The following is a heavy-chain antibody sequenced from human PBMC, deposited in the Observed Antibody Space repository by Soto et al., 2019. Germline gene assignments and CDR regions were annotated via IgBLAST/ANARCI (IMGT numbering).Heavy chain of an antibody. Sequence: SETLSLTCAVSGGSIGSGDYYWSWIRQPPGKGLEWIGYIYYSGSTYYNPSLKSRVTISVDTSKNQFSLKLSSVTAADTAVYYCARVGLWFGEQYYYYYGMDVWGQGTTVTVSS. V-gene: IGHV4-30-4*01. D-gene: IGHD3-10*01. J-gene: IGHJ6*02. CDR2: IYYSGST. CDR3: ARVGLWFGEQYYYYYGMDV. CDR1: GGSIGSGDYY.